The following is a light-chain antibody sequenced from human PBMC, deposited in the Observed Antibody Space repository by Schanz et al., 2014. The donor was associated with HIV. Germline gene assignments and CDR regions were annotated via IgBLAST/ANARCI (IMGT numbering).Light chain of an antibody. Sequence: QSALTQPASVSGSPGQSITISCTGTSSNVGGYDYVSWYQQHPGKAPKLIIYDVSNRPSGISYRFSGSKSGYTASLTISGLQADDEADYYCSSYAGTTTFVVFGGGTKLTVL. CDR3: SSYAGTTTFVV. V-gene: IGLV2-14*03. CDR1: SSNVGGYDY. J-gene: IGLJ2*01. CDR2: DVS.